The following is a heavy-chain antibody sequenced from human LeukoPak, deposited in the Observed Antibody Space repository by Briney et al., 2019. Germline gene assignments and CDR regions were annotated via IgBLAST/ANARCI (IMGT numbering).Heavy chain of an antibody. CDR3: AKGFTYYYDSSGYYFDY. Sequence: GGSLRLSCAASGFTFDDYAMHWVRRAPGKGLEWVSAISGSGGSTYYADSVKGRFTISRDNSKNTLYLQMNSLRAEDTAVYYCAKGFTYYYDSSGYYFDYWGQGTLVTVSS. CDR2: ISGSGGST. CDR1: GFTFDDYA. J-gene: IGHJ4*02. V-gene: IGHV3-23*01. D-gene: IGHD3-22*01.